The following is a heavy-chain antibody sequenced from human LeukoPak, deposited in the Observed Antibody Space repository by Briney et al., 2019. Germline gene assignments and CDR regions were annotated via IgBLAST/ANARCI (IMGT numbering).Heavy chain of an antibody. D-gene: IGHD6-13*01. CDR1: GFTFSSYE. CDR3: ARDSHSSSWYSEFDY. CDR2: INILSNYI. J-gene: IGHJ4*02. V-gene: IGHV3-21*01. Sequence: GGSLRLSCAASGFTFSSYEMNWVRQAPGKGLEWVSSINILSNYIYYADSVKGRFTISRDNAKNSLYLQMNSLRAEDTAAYYCARDSHSSSWYSEFDYWGQGTLVTVSS.